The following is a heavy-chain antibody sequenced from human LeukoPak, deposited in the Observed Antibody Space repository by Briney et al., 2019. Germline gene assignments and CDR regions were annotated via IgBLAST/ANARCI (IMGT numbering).Heavy chain of an antibody. D-gene: IGHD3-22*01. CDR3: ARRSYYYDSSGYSDAFDI. CDR1: GGSISSYY. V-gene: IGHV4-59*08. J-gene: IGHJ3*02. CDR2: IYYSGST. Sequence: SETLSLTCTVSGGSISSYYWSWIRQPPGEGLEWIGYIYYSGSTNYNPSLKSRVTISVDTSKNQFSLKLSSVTAADTAVYYCARRSYYYDSSGYSDAFDIWGQGTMVTVSS.